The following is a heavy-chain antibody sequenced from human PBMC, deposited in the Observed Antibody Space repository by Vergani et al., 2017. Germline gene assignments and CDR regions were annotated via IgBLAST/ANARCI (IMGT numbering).Heavy chain of an antibody. J-gene: IGHJ5*02. CDR1: GFTFSSYG. CDR3: ARDKVPFSPYNWFDP. D-gene: IGHD3-3*02. V-gene: IGHV3-33*08. Sequence: QVQPVESGGGVVQPGRSLRLSCAASGFTFSSYGMHWVRQAPGKGLEWVAVIWYDGSNKYYADSVKGRFTISRDNAKNSLYLQMNSLRAEDTAVYYCARDKVPFSPYNWFDPWGQGTLVTVSS. CDR2: IWYDGSNK.